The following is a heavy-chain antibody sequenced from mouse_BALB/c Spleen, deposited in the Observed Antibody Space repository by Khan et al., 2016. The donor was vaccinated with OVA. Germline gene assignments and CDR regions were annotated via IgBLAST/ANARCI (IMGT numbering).Heavy chain of an antibody. CDR2: INPHIGET. V-gene: IGHV1-20*02. CDR1: GYSFTGYF. Sequence: VQLKQSGPELVRPGASVKISCKASGYSFTGYFMNWVMQSHGKSLEWIGRINPHIGETFYNQRFKDKATLTVDESSSTAHMERRSLASEDSAVYYCTRIYRSDFDYWAKAPLSQSPQ. D-gene: IGHD1-1*01. J-gene: IGHJ2*01. CDR3: TRIYRSDFDY.